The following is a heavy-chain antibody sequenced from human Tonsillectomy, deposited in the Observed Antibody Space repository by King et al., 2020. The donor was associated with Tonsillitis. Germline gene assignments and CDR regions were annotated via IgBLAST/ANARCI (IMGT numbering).Heavy chain of an antibody. CDR2: IYNSENT. CDR1: GGSISGGAYY. D-gene: IGHD3-3*01. CDR3: GSYEGGVFDP. Sequence: QLQESGPGLVKPSQTLSLTCTVSGGSISGGAYYWSWIRQHPGKGLEWIVYIYNSENTYYNPSLKSRLTISIDTSKNQFSLELPSLTAADTAVYYCGSYEGGVFDPWGQGTLVSVSS. J-gene: IGHJ5*02. V-gene: IGHV4-31*03.